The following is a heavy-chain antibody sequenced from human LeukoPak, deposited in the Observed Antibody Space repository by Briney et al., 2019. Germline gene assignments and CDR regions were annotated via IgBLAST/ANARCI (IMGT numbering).Heavy chain of an antibody. CDR2: ISGSGDST. CDR3: AKAEYDFWSGYFSQTPRFSGGYFDY. CDR1: GFTFSTCA. J-gene: IGHJ4*02. D-gene: IGHD3-3*01. Sequence: PGGSLRLSCAASGFTFSTCAVNWVRQAPGKGLEWVSTISGSGDSTYYADSVKGRFTISRDNSKDTLYLQMNSLRAEDTAVYYCAKAEYDFWSGYFSQTPRFSGGYFDYWGQGTLVTVSS. V-gene: IGHV3-23*01.